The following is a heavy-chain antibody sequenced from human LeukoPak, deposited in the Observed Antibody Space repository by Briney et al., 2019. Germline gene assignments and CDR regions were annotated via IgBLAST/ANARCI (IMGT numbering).Heavy chain of an antibody. V-gene: IGHV1-46*01. J-gene: IGHJ4*02. CDR3: ARSYFDSGGSYYDRQFFDY. CDR1: GYTFTSYY. D-gene: IGHD3-22*01. CDR2: INPSGGST. Sequence: ASVKVSCKASGYTFTSYYMYWVRQAPGQGLEWMGIINPSGGSTRYAQKFQGRVTMTRDMSTSTVFMELSSLRSEDTAVYYCARSYFDSGGSYYDRQFFDYWGQGTLVTVSS.